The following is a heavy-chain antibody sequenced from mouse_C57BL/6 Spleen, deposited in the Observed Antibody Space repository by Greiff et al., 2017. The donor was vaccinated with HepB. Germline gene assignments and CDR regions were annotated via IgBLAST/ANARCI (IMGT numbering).Heavy chain of an antibody. CDR1: GFTFSSYA. J-gene: IGHJ2*01. V-gene: IGHV5-9-1*02. Sequence: DVHLVESGEGLVKPGGSLKLSCAASGFTFSSYAMSWVRQTPEKRLEWVAYISSGGDYIYYADTVKGRFTISRDNARNTLYLQMSSLKSEDTAMYYCTIHYYGSSPFDYWGQGTTLTVSS. D-gene: IGHD1-1*01. CDR3: TIHYYGSSPFDY. CDR2: ISSGGDYI.